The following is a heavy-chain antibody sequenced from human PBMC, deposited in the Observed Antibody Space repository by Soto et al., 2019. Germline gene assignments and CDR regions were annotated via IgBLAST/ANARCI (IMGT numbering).Heavy chain of an antibody. Sequence: SETLSLTCTVSGGSISSSSYYWGWIRQPPGKGLEWIGSIYYSGSTYYNPSLKSRVTISVDTSKNQFSLKLSSVTAADTAVYYCARLPKAKRYYSYMDVWGQGTTVTVSS. V-gene: IGHV4-39*01. J-gene: IGHJ6*03. D-gene: IGHD1-1*01. CDR3: ARLPKAKRYYSYMDV. CDR1: GGSISSSSYY. CDR2: IYYSGST.